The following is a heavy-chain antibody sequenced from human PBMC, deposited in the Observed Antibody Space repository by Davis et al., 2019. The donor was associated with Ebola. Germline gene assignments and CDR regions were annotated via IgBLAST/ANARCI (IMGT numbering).Heavy chain of an antibody. V-gene: IGHV5-51*01. CDR3: ARPRSRGSSDAYDV. CDR1: GYRFTSYW. CDR2: IYPDDSDT. Sequence: GESLKISCKVSGYRFTSYWIGWVRQMPGKGLEWMGFIYPDDSDTKYSPSFQGQVTISADKSVSTAYLEWSSLKASDTAMYYCARPRSRGSSDAYDVWGQGTMVTVSS. D-gene: IGHD1-26*01. J-gene: IGHJ3*01.